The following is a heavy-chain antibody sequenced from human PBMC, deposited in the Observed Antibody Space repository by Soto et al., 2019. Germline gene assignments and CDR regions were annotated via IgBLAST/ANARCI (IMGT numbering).Heavy chain of an antibody. Sequence: GGSLRLSCAASGFTFSSYAMSWVRQAPGKGLEWVSAISGSGGSTYYADSVKGRFTISRDNSKNPPYLQMNSLRAEDTAVYYCAKIPYGDYLNWFDPWGQGTLVTVSS. CDR1: GFTFSSYA. J-gene: IGHJ5*02. D-gene: IGHD4-17*01. V-gene: IGHV3-23*01. CDR3: AKIPYGDYLNWFDP. CDR2: ISGSGGST.